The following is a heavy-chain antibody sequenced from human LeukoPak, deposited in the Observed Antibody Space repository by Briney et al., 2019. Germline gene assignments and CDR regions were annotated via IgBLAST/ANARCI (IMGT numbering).Heavy chain of an antibody. D-gene: IGHD3-9*01. V-gene: IGHV4-4*07. CDR3: ARGTHYDILTGLYYYYMDV. Sequence: SETLSLTCTVSGGSISSYYWSWIRQPAGKGLEWIGRIYTSRSTNYNPSLKSRVTMSVDTSKNQFSLKLSSVTAADTAVYYCARGTHYDILTGLYYYYMDVWGKGTTVTVSS. CDR2: IYTSRST. J-gene: IGHJ6*03. CDR1: GGSISSYY.